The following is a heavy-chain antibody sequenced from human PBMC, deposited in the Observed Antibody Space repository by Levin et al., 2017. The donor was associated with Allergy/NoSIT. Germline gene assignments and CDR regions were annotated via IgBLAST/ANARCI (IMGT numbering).Heavy chain of an antibody. J-gene: IGHJ4*02. CDR3: AISSSWIYSFDN. Sequence: GESLKISCAASGVIVSSHYMSWVRQAPGKGLEWVSVIYSEGSTYYADSVKGRFTISRDNSKNTLYLQMNTLRAEDTAVYYCAISSSWIYSFDNWGRGTLVTVSS. CDR1: GVIVSSHY. CDR2: IYSEGST. V-gene: IGHV3-53*01. D-gene: IGHD6-13*01.